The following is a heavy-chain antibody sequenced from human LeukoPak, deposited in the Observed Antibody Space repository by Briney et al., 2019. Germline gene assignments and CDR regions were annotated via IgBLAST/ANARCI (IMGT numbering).Heavy chain of an antibody. CDR3: AVQDYYDSSGYYFGFRIDY. CDR2: IYYSGST. Sequence: KPSETLSLTCTVSGGSISSSSYYWGWIRQPPGKGLEWIGSIYYSGSTYYNPSLKSRVTISVDTSKNQFSLKLSSVTAADTVVYYCAVQDYYDSSGYYFGFRIDYWGQGTLVTVSS. CDR1: GGSISSSSYY. J-gene: IGHJ4*02. D-gene: IGHD3-22*01. V-gene: IGHV4-39*01.